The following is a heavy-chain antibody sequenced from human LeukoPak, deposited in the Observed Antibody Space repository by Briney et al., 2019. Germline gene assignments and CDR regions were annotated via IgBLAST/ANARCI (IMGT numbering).Heavy chain of an antibody. CDR3: DTATNYYYDSSGYPPDFDY. D-gene: IGHD3-22*01. CDR2: IVYDGSNK. J-gene: IGHJ4*02. V-gene: IGHV3-30*04. CDR1: GFSFSSYA. Sequence: GGSLRLSCAASGFSFSSYAMHWVRQAPGKGLEWVTLIVYDGSNKYYANSMKGRFTISRDNSKNTLYLQMNSLTAEDTALYYSDTATNYYYDSSGYPPDFDYWGQGTLVTVSS.